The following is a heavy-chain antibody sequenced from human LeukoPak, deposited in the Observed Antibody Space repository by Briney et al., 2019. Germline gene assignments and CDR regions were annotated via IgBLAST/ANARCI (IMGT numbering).Heavy chain of an antibody. CDR2: MFYSGTT. J-gene: IGHJ3*02. V-gene: IGHV4-59*01. CDR1: GVSITTYY. D-gene: IGHD3-10*01. CDR3: VGEKSFFGEAI. Sequence: PSETLSLTCTVSGVSITTYYWNWVRQPLGKGLEWIGHMFYSGTTSYNPSLKSRVAISVDTFKSRVSLTVTSVTAADTAVYYCVGEKSFFGEAIWSQGTLVTVSS.